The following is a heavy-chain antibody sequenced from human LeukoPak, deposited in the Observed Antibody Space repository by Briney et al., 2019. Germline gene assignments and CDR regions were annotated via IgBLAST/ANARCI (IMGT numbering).Heavy chain of an antibody. Sequence: SETLSPTCTVSGGSISSGSYYWSWIRQPAGKGLEWIGRIYTSGSTNYNPSLKSRVTISVDTSKNQFSLKLSSVTAADTAVYYCARESGSYYGVDVWGKGTTVTISS. D-gene: IGHD1-26*01. CDR1: GGSISSGSYY. CDR3: ARESGSYYGVDV. J-gene: IGHJ6*04. CDR2: IYTSGST. V-gene: IGHV4-61*02.